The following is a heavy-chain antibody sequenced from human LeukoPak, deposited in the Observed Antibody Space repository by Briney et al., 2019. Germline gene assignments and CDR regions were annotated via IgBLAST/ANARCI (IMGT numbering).Heavy chain of an antibody. CDR1: GYTLTELS. CDR3: ARDQSEQQLTWFDP. Sequence: ASVKVSCKVSGYTLTELSMHWVRQAPGQGLEWMGIINPSGGSTSYAQKFQGRVTMTRDTSTSTVYMELSSLRSEDTAVYYCARDQSEQQLTWFDPWGQGTLVTVSS. J-gene: IGHJ5*02. V-gene: IGHV1-46*01. D-gene: IGHD6-13*01. CDR2: INPSGGST.